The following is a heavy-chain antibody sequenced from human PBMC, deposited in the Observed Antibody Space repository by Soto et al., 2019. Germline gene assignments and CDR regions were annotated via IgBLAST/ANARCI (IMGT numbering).Heavy chain of an antibody. Sequence: EVQLLESGGALVQAGESLRLSCAASGFTFSTFAMTWVRQAPGKGLEWVSAISGSGDATYYADSVKGRFTISRDNSKNTLYLQMSTLRVEDTAVYYCAKKATVCIGGSCHSSDPYYPMYVWCQGNTVSVSS. D-gene: IGHD2-15*01. J-gene: IGHJ6*01. CDR3: AKKATVCIGGSCHSSDPYYPMYV. V-gene: IGHV3-23*01. CDR1: GFTFSTFA. CDR2: ISGSGDAT.